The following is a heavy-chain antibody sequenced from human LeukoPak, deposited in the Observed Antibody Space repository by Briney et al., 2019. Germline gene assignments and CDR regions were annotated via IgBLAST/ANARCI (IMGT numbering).Heavy chain of an antibody. J-gene: IGHJ6*02. CDR1: GYTFTSYG. Sequence: ASVKVSCKASGYTFTSYGISWVRQAPGQGPEWMGWISAYNGNTNYAQKLQGRVTMTTDTSTSTAYMELRSLRSDDTAVYYCARDPKYCSSTSCYTWIYYYYGMDVWGQGTTVTVSS. CDR3: ARDPKYCSSTSCYTWIYYYYGMDV. V-gene: IGHV1-18*01. CDR2: ISAYNGNT. D-gene: IGHD2-2*02.